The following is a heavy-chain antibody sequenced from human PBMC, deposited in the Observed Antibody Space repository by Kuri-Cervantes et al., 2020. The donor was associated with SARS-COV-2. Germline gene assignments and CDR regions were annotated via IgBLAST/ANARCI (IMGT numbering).Heavy chain of an antibody. J-gene: IGHJ6*02. CDR2: INHSGST. CDR1: GGSLSGYY. CDR3: ARGVGAAVAGTLITIYYYGMDV. Sequence: ESLKISCAVYGGSLSGYYWSWIRQPPGKGLEWIGEINHSGSTNYNPSLKSRVTISVDTSKNQFSLKLSSVTAADTAVYYCARGVGAAVAGTLITIYYYGMDVWGQGTTVTVSS. V-gene: IGHV4-34*01. D-gene: IGHD6-19*01.